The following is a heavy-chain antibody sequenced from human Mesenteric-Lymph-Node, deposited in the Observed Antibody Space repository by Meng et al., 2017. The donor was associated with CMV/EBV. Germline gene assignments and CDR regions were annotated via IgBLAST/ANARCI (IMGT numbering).Heavy chain of an antibody. CDR1: GLTFANYA. V-gene: IGHV3-23*01. J-gene: IGHJ4*02. CDR3: AKDPHLSPYYFDY. CDR2: ISDSSGNT. Sequence: GESLKISCLASGLTFANYAMSWVRQAPGKGLEWISVISDSSGNTYYADSVKGRFTISRDNSKNTLYLQMNSLRADDTAVYYCAKDPHLSPYYFDYWGQGTLVTVSS.